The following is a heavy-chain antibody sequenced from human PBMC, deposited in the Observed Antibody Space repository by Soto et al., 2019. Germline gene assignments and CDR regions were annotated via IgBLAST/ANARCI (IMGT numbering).Heavy chain of an antibody. V-gene: IGHV4-59*12. D-gene: IGHD3-16*02. CDR3: ARGRSFRLVGVPLDS. CDR1: AGSLSRYY. J-gene: IGHJ4*02. Sequence: SETLSLTCSVSAGSLSRYYWGWVRQSPGEGLQWIAHISYTVDASYNPSLASRATISLDTTNNAFSLTLKSVTAADTAVYYCARGRSFRLVGVPLDSWGQGTLVTVSS. CDR2: ISYTVDA.